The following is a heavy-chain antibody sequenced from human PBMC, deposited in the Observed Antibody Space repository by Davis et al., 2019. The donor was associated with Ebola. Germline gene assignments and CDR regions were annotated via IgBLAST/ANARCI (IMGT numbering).Heavy chain of an antibody. CDR1: GYTFTSYG. CDR2: INPNSGGT. CDR3: ARAVFSSSNWFDP. D-gene: IGHD6-6*01. J-gene: IGHJ5*02. Sequence: ASVKVSCKASGYTFTSYGISWVRQAPGQGLEWMGWINPNSGGTNYAQKFQGRVTMTRDTSISTAYMELSSLRSDDTAFYYCARAVFSSSNWFDPWGQGTLVTVSS. V-gene: IGHV1-2*02.